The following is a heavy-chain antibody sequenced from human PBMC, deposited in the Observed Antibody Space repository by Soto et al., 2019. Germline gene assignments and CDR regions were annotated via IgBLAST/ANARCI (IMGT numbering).Heavy chain of an antibody. CDR1: GFTFSRFW. J-gene: IGHJ4*02. CDR2: IKDDGSDT. D-gene: IGHD2-15*01. Sequence: DVQLVESGGGLVQPGGSLRLSCAASGFTFSRFWMSWVRQTPGKGLEWVANIKDDGSDTYYVDSVRGRFTISRDNAKNXQFLQMNGLRAEDTAVYYCARYSDCSGGGCSANPDHWGQGTLVTVSS. CDR3: ARYSDCSGGGCSANPDH. V-gene: IGHV3-7*01.